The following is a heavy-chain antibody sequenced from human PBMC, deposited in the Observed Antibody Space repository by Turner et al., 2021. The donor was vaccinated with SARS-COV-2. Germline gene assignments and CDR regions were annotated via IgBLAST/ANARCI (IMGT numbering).Heavy chain of an antibody. CDR2: IYSGGST. D-gene: IGHD3-10*01. CDR3: GKARGVTPNIDY. V-gene: IGHV3-66*01. J-gene: IGHJ4*02. Sequence: EVQLVESGGGLVQPGGSLRLSCAASGFTVSSNYMSWVRQAPGKGLEWVSVIYSGGSTYYADSVKGRFTISRDNSKNTLYLQMNSLRAEDTAVYFCGKARGVTPNIDYWGQGTLVTVSS. CDR1: GFTVSSNY.